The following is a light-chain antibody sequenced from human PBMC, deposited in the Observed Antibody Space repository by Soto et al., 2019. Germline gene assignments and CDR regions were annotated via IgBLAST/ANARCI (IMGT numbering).Light chain of an antibody. V-gene: IGKV1-12*02. Sequence: DLQMTQSPSSVSASVGDRVTITCRASQVINKWLAWYQQKPGKAPKLLMYAASSLQSGVPSRFSGSGSGTDFTLTISILQPEDFATYYCQQANSFPFTFGPGTKVHIK. CDR1: QVINKW. CDR2: AAS. J-gene: IGKJ3*01. CDR3: QQANSFPFT.